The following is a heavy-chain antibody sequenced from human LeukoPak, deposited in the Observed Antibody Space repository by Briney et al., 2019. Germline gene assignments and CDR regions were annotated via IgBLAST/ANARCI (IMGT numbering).Heavy chain of an antibody. Sequence: SETLSLTCTVSGGSISSYYWTWIRQPPGKGLEWIGHVYYSGTTNYNPSLKGRVSISVDTSKNRFSLKLNSVTPADTAVYYCARADTFNYWYFDLWGRGTLVTVSS. CDR3: ARADTFNYWYFDL. D-gene: IGHD5-18*01. CDR1: GGSISSYY. V-gene: IGHV4-59*01. J-gene: IGHJ2*01. CDR2: VYYSGTT.